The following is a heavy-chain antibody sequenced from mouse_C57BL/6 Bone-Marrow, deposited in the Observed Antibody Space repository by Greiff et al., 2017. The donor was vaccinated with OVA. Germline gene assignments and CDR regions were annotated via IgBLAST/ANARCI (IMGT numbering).Heavy chain of an antibody. D-gene: IGHD1-1*01. CDR1: GFTFSSYA. CDR3: TRANYDYFDY. CDR2: ISSGGDYI. J-gene: IGHJ2*01. Sequence: EVKLEESGEGLVKPGGSLKLSCAASGFTFSSYAMSWVRQTPEKRLEWVAYISSGGDYIYYADTVKGRFTISRDNARNTLYLQMSSLKSEDSAMYYCTRANYDYFDYWGQGTTLTVSS. V-gene: IGHV5-9-1*02.